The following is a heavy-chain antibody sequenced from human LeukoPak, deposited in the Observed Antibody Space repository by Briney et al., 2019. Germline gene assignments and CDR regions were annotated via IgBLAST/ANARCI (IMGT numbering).Heavy chain of an antibody. CDR2: ISYDGNNK. D-gene: IGHD5-24*01. J-gene: IGHJ2*01. Sequence: PGGSLRLSCAASGFTFSSYDMHWVRQAPGKGLEWVAVISYDGNNKYYADSVKGRFTISRDNSKKTLYLQMNSLRVEDTAVYYCARDGYNGEDWYFDLWGRGILVTVSS. CDR3: ARDGYNGEDWYFDL. CDR1: GFTFSSYD. V-gene: IGHV3-30-3*01.